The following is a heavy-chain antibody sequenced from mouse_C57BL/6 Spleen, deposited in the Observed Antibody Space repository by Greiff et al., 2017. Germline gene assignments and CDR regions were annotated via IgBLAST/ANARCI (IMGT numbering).Heavy chain of an antibody. J-gene: IGHJ4*01. CDR1: GYTFADYY. CDR2: IFPGSGST. Sequence: VQLQQSGPELVKPGASVKISCKASGYTFADYYINWVKQRPGQGLEWIGWIFPGSGSTYYNEKFKGKATLTVDKSSSTAYMLLSSLTSEDSAVYFCARTHYYGSSYRAMDYWGQGTSVTVSS. D-gene: IGHD1-1*01. CDR3: ARTHYYGSSYRAMDY. V-gene: IGHV1-75*01.